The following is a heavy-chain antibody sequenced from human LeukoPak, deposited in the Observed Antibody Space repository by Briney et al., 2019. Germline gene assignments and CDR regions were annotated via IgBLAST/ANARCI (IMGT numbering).Heavy chain of an antibody. CDR1: GYTFTNYG. CDR3: ERSYYYDSSGYYPPDY. Sequence: GASVKVSCKASGYTFTNYGISWVRQAPGQGLEWMGWISAYNGNTNYAQRLQGRVTMTTDTSTNTAYMELRSLGSDDTAVYYCERSYYYDSSGYYPPDYWGQGTLVTVSS. D-gene: IGHD3-22*01. J-gene: IGHJ4*02. V-gene: IGHV1-18*01. CDR2: ISAYNGNT.